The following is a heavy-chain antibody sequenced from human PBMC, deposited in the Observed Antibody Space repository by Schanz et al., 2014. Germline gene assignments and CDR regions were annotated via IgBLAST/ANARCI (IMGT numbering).Heavy chain of an antibody. CDR3: ARENKDYDSILNKFFHYGLDL. CDR1: GYTFIDYY. CDR2: INPRNGGT. D-gene: IGHD3-3*02. V-gene: IGHV1-2*06. Sequence: QVQLVQSGAEVKKPGASVKVSCEASGYTFIDYYIHWVRQAPGQGLQWMGRINPRNGGTDSAQKFQGRVTMTWDRSISTANMELSRLRSDDTAVYYCARENKDYDSILNKFFHYGLDLWGQGTTVTVSS. J-gene: IGHJ6*02.